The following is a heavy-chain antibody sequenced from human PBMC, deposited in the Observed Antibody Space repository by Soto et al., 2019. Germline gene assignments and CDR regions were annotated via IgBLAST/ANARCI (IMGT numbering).Heavy chain of an antibody. CDR2: IDYSGST. V-gene: IGHV4-61*01. D-gene: IGHD1-7*01. Sequence: PSETLSLTCSVSAGSVSGSSHYWNWIRQTPGKGLEWIGYIDYSGSTNYNPSLKSRVTISVDTSKTPFSLKLSSVTAADTAVYYCARGGTSSRRAVAGYFHYWGQGTQVTVSS. CDR1: AGSVSGSSHY. CDR3: ARGGTSSRRAVAGYFHY. J-gene: IGHJ1*01.